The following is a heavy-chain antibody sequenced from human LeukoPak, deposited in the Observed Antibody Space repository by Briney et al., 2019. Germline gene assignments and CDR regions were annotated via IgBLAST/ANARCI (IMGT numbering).Heavy chain of an antibody. CDR3: ARGPPNWGYDY. D-gene: IGHD7-27*01. J-gene: IGHJ4*02. CDR2: MNPNSGNT. Sequence: ASVKVSCKASGYTFTGYDINWVRQATGQGLEWMGWMNPNSGNTGYAQKFQGRVTMTRSTSMSTAYMELSSLRSEDTAVYYCARGPPNWGYDYWGQGTLVTVSS. CDR1: GYTFTGYD. V-gene: IGHV1-8*01.